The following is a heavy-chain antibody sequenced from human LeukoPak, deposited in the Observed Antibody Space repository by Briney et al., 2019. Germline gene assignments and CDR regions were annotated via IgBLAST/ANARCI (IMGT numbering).Heavy chain of an antibody. CDR3: ASQQLGVYYYYYYMDV. V-gene: IGHV4-38-2*02. CDR1: DYSINSGYY. D-gene: IGHD6-13*01. CDR2: IYYSGST. J-gene: IGHJ6*03. Sequence: SETLSLTCTVSDYSINSGYYWDWIRQPPGKGLEWIGSIYYSGSTYYNPSLKSRVTISVDTSKNQFSLKLSSVTAADTAVYYCASQQLGVYYYYYYMDVWGKGTTVTISS.